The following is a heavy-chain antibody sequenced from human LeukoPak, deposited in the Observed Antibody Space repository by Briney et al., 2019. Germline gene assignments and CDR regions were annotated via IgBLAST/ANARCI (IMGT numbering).Heavy chain of an antibody. V-gene: IGHV1-18*01. J-gene: IGHJ4*02. CDR2: ISAYNGKT. D-gene: IGHD3-22*01. Sequence: GASVKVSCKASGYTFTSYGISWVRQAPGQGLEWMGWISAYNGKTNYAQKLEGRVTMTTATSTSTAYMELRSLRSDDTAVYYCARDHPFPYYYDSSGYPRADYWGQGTLVTVSS. CDR3: ARDHPFPYYYDSSGYPRADY. CDR1: GYTFTSYG.